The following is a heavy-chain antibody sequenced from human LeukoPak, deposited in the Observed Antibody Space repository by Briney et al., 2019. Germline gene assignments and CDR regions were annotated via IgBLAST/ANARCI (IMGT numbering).Heavy chain of an antibody. D-gene: IGHD3-9*01. V-gene: IGHV3-7*01. CDR3: ARAYYDILTGYQVREDAFDI. J-gene: IGHJ3*02. Sequence: HPGGSLRLSCAASGFTFSSYWMSWVRQAPGKGLEWVANIKQDGSEKYYVDSVKGRFTISRDNAKNSLYLQMNSLRAEDTAVYYCARAYYDILTGYQVREDAFDIWGQGTMVTVSS. CDR1: GFTFSSYW. CDR2: IKQDGSEK.